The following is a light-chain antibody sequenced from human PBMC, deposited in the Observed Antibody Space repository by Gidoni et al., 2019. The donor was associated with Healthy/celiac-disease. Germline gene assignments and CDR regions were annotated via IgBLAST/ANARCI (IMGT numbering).Light chain of an antibody. CDR1: SSNIGNNY. CDR2: DNN. J-gene: IGLJ3*02. V-gene: IGLV1-51*01. CDR3: GTWDSSLSAWV. Sequence: QKVTISCSGSSSNIGNNYVSWYQQLPGTAPKLLIYDNNKRPSGIPDRFSGSKSGTSATLGITGLQTGDEADYYCGTWDSSLSAWVFGGGTKLTVL.